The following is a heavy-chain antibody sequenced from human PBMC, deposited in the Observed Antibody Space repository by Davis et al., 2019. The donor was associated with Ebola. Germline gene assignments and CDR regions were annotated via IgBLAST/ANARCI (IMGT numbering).Heavy chain of an antibody. V-gene: IGHV1-18*04. Sequence: SVTVSCKASGYTFTSYGITWVRHAPGQGLEWLGWINPHNGNTNYAQNVQGRVTMTTDTSTSTAYMEVGSLRSDDTAVYYCARAQFPTTSDHWGQGTLVTVSS. CDR2: INPHNGNT. D-gene: IGHD1-1*01. J-gene: IGHJ4*02. CDR1: GYTFTSYG. CDR3: ARAQFPTTSDH.